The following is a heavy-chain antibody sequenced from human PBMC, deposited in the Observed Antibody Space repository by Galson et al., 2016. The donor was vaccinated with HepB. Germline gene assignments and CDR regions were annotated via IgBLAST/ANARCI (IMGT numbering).Heavy chain of an antibody. CDR2: ISGSSDNT. CDR1: GFTSSTYSTYV. D-gene: IGHD6-19*01. V-gene: IGHV3-21*01. J-gene: IGHJ4*02. Sequence: SLRLSCAASGFTSSTYSTYVMYWVRQAPGKGLEWVSAISGSSDNTWYAESMRGRFTISRDNARNSLYLQMNSLRAEDTAVYYCARDGSGWLFDSWGQGTLVTVSS. CDR3: ARDGSGWLFDS.